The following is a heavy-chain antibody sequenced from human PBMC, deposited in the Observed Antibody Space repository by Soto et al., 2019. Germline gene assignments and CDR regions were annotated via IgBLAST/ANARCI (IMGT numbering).Heavy chain of an antibody. CDR1: GGSISNYY. V-gene: IGHV4-59*12. CDR2: IYYNGNT. J-gene: IGHJ5*02. D-gene: IGHD3-10*01. Sequence: PSETLSLTCSVSGGSISNYYWSWIRQSPGKGLEWIGYIYYNGNTHYNPSLRSRVTMSVDTSNNQFSLNLSSVTAADTAVYYCARVDYYGSGSYHWFDPWGQGTLVTVSS. CDR3: ARVDYYGSGSYHWFDP.